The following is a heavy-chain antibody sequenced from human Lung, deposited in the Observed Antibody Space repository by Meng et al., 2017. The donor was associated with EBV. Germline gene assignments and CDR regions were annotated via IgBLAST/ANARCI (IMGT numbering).Heavy chain of an antibody. Sequence: QVQLQESGPGLVKSSETLSLPCTVSGDSISDYFWNWIRQPAGKGLEWIGRIYSSGITNYSPSLQSRVTMSVDTSKNQFSLKLYSVTAADTAVYYCARGRIKWLPLIWGQGTLVTVSS. J-gene: IGHJ4*02. D-gene: IGHD5-12*01. CDR1: GDSISDYF. V-gene: IGHV4-4*07. CDR2: IYSSGIT. CDR3: ARGRIKWLPLI.